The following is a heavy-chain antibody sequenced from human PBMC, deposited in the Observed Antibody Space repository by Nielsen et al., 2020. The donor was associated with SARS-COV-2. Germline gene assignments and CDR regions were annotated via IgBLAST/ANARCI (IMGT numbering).Heavy chain of an antibody. J-gene: IGHJ4*02. D-gene: IGHD6-13*01. V-gene: IGHV1-3*01. Sequence: ASVKVSCKASGYSFITYAMHWVRQAPGQSLEWMGWINAGNRNTKYSQKFQGRVTITRDTSASTAYMELSGLRSEDTAVYYCATGQQLVPFDYWGQGTLVTVSS. CDR1: GYSFITYA. CDR2: INAGNRNT. CDR3: ATGQQLVPFDY.